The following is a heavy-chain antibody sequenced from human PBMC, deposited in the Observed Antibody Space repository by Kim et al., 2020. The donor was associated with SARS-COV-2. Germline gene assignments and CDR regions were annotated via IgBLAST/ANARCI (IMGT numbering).Heavy chain of an antibody. V-gene: IGHV3-30-3*01. CDR2: ISYDGSNK. D-gene: IGHD6-19*01. CDR1: GFTFSSYA. CDR3: AELGIAVAGRPDFDY. Sequence: GGSLRLSCAASGFTFSSYAMHWVRQAPGKGLEWVAVISYDGSNKYYADSVKGRFTISRDNSKNTLYLQMNSLRAEDTAVYYCAELGIAVAGRPDFDYWGQGTLVTVSS. J-gene: IGHJ4*02.